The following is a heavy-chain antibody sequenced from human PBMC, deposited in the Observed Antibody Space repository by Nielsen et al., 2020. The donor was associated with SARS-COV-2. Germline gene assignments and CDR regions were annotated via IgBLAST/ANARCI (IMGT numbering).Heavy chain of an antibody. CDR1: GGSNSSYY. CDR3: ARESPGDGWFDP. V-gene: IGHV4-59*01. CDR2: IYYSGST. D-gene: IGHD3-16*01. Sequence: SETLSLTCTVSGGSNSSYYWSWIRQPPGKGLEWIGYIYYSGSTNYNPSLKSRVTISVDTSKNQFSLKLSSVTAADTAVYYCARESPGDGWFDPWGQGTLGTVSS. J-gene: IGHJ5*02.